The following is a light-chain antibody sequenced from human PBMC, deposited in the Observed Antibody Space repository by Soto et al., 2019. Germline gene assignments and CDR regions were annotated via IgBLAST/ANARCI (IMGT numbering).Light chain of an antibody. V-gene: IGKV1-39*01. J-gene: IGKJ2*01. Sequence: DIQMTQSPSSLSASVGDRVTITCRASQSISGYLNWYQQKPGKAPKLLIYGASSLQSGVPSRLSGSGSGTDFTLTISSLQPEDFATYFCQQSYSTPYTFGQGTKLEIK. CDR1: QSISGY. CDR2: GAS. CDR3: QQSYSTPYT.